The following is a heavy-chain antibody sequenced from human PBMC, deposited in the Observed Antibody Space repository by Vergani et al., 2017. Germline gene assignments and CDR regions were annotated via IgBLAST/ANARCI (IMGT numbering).Heavy chain of an antibody. CDR3: SIGTDYYDSSGYYLDY. Sequence: QVQLVQSGSEVRKPGASVKVSCQVSGYSISELTIHWVRQAPGKGLGWMGGFDPEHGEVTFAHHIQGRVTMTEDRSTDTSYMELSSLRPEDTALYYCSIGTDYYDSSGYYLDYWGQGTLVTVSS. V-gene: IGHV1-24*01. D-gene: IGHD3-22*01. J-gene: IGHJ4*02. CDR2: FDPEHGEV. CDR1: GYSISELT.